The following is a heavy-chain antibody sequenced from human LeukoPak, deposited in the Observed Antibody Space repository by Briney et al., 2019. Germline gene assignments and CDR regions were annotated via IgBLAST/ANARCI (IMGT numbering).Heavy chain of an antibody. CDR3: AREDKRYFDWLTGRGSFDI. CDR2: ISSGGGTI. CDR1: GFSFSGYT. V-gene: IGHV3-48*02. J-gene: IGHJ3*02. Sequence: GGSLRLSCAASGFSFSGYTMNWVRQAPGKGLEWLSYISSGGGTIYYAESVKGRFTISRDNANNSLFLQMNSLRDDDTAVYYCAREDKRYFDWLTGRGSFDIWGQGTMVTVSS. D-gene: IGHD3-9*01.